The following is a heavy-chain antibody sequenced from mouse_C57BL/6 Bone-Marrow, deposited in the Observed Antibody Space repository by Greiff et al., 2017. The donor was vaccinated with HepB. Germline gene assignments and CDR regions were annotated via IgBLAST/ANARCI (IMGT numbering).Heavy chain of an antibody. V-gene: IGHV5-16*01. Sequence: DVQLVESEGGLVQPGSSMKLSCTASGFTFSDYYMAWVRQVPEKGLEWVANINYDGSSTYYLDSLKSRFIISRDNAKNILYLQMSSLKSEDTATYYCARGKGTYYFDYWGQGTTLTVSS. CDR2: INYDGSST. CDR3: ARGKGTYYFDY. D-gene: IGHD3-3*01. J-gene: IGHJ2*01. CDR1: GFTFSDYY.